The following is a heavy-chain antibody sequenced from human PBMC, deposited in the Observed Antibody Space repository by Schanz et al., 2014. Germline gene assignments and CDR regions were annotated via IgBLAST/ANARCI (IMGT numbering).Heavy chain of an antibody. Sequence: EVHLLESGGGLVQPGGSLRLSCAASGFTFSSYAMSWVRQAPGKGLEWVSAISGSGGSTYYADSVKGRFTISRDNAKNSLYLQMNSLRAEDTAVYYCVSVYDSSGYVNFNYWGQGTLVAVSS. CDR1: GFTFSSYA. CDR3: VSVYDSSGYVNFNY. D-gene: IGHD3-22*01. J-gene: IGHJ4*02. CDR2: ISGSGGST. V-gene: IGHV3-23*01.